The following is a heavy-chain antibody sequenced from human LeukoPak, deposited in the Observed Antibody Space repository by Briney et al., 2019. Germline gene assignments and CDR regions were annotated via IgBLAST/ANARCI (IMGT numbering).Heavy chain of an antibody. Sequence: GGSLRLSCTASGFTFSSFGMHWVRQTPGKGLEWVAVIWYDGSKKHYAEPVKGRFTISRDNSKNTLYLQMSSLRAEDTAVYYCARAGKWLPDDLDYWGQGTLVTVSS. CDR2: IWYDGSKK. CDR3: ARAGKWLPDDLDY. J-gene: IGHJ4*02. D-gene: IGHD3-10*01. V-gene: IGHV3-33*01. CDR1: GFTFSSFG.